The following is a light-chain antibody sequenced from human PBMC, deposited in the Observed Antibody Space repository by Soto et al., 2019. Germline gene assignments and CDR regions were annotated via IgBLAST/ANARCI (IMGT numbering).Light chain of an antibody. J-gene: IGKJ3*01. V-gene: IGKV3-20*01. CDR3: QQYGSSPLFT. Sequence: EIVLTQSPGTLSLSPGERATLSCRASQSVSRSYLAWYQQKPGQAPRLLIYGSSSWVTGIPDSFSGSWSGTDVTLTISRLEPEDFAVYYCQQYGSSPLFTFGLVTKVDIK. CDR1: QSVSRSY. CDR2: GSS.